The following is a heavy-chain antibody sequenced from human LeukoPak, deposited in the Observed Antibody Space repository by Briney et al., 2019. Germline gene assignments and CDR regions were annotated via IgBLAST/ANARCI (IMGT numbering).Heavy chain of an antibody. D-gene: IGHD3-10*01. Sequence: GGSLRLSCAASGFTFSSYWMHWVRQAPGKGLVWVSRINSDGSSTSYADSVKGRFTISRDNAKNTLYLQMNSLRAEDTAVYYCAKDRALLWFGSYYYYGMDVWGQGTTVTVSS. CDR2: INSDGSST. V-gene: IGHV3-74*01. CDR1: GFTFSSYW. J-gene: IGHJ6*02. CDR3: AKDRALLWFGSYYYYGMDV.